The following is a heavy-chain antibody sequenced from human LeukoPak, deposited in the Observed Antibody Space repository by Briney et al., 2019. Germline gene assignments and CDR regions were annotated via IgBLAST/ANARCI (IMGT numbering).Heavy chain of an antibody. CDR1: GYTFTGYY. Sequence: GASVKVSCKASGYTFTGYYMHWGREAPGQGLEWMGWINPNSGGTNYAQKFQGRVTMTRDTSIRTAYMEMSRLRSDDTAVYYCARVVSKFLLRFLEWLPYYFDYWGQGTLVTVSS. V-gene: IGHV1-2*02. CDR3: ARVVSKFLLRFLEWLPYYFDY. J-gene: IGHJ4*02. CDR2: INPNSGGT. D-gene: IGHD3-3*01.